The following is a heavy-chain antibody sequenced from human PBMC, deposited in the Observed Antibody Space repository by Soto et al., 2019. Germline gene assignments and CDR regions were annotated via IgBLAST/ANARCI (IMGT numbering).Heavy chain of an antibody. D-gene: IGHD3-10*01. CDR1: GGTFSSYT. V-gene: IGHV1-18*01. Sequence: ASVKVSCKASGGTFSSYTISWVRQAPGQGLEWMGRIIAYNGKTNYAQKLQGRVTMTTDTSTSTAYMELRSLRSDDTAVYYCARDRRYYGSGSYYKSLDPWGQGTLVTVSS. J-gene: IGHJ5*02. CDR2: IIAYNGKT. CDR3: ARDRRYYGSGSYYKSLDP.